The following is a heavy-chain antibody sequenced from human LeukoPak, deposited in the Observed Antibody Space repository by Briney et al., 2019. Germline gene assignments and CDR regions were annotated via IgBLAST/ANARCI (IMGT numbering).Heavy chain of an antibody. D-gene: IGHD4-17*01. V-gene: IGHV4-31*03. J-gene: IGHJ4*02. CDR2: IYYSGST. CDR1: GGSISSGGYY. Sequence: PSETPSLTCTVSGGSISSGGYYWSWIRQHPGKGLEWIGYIYYSGSTYYNPSLKSRVTISVDTSKNQFSLKLSSVTAADTAVYYCARDRYGDYPFDYWGQGTLVTVSS. CDR3: ARDRYGDYPFDY.